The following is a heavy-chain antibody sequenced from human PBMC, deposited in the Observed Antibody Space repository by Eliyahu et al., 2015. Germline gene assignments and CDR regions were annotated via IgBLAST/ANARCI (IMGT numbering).Heavy chain of an antibody. CDR1: GFTFSNYG. D-gene: IGHD4-23*01. J-gene: IGHJ4*02. CDR2: ISGGGDTT. V-gene: IGHV3-23*01. Sequence: EVQLLESGGGLVQPGGSLRLSCAASGFTFSNYGMXWGPPAPGEGVGGAITISGGGDTTYYADSVTGRFTISRDNSKNTVHLQMNSLRAEDTAIYYCAKALRGTSSAHDFWGQGTLVTVSS. CDR3: AKALRGTSSAHDF.